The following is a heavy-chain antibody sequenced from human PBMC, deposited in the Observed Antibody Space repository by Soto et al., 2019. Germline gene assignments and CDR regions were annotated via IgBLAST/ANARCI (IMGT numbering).Heavy chain of an antibody. J-gene: IGHJ4*02. D-gene: IGHD3-10*01. Sequence: FLRICWKDAGERITSYWSPWVRKMHGKGLEWVGIVYVDDSDTKYSPSFEGQVTIAAEKSLNCAYLQWTSLRASDTAMYYCARVRILAGLFRSFDHWGQGTQVTVSS. CDR1: GERITSYW. CDR2: VYVDDSDT. V-gene: IGHV5-51*01. CDR3: ARVRILAGLFRSFDH.